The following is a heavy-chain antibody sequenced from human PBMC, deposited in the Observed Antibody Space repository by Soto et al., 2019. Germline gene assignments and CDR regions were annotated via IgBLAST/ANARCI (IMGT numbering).Heavy chain of an antibody. Sequence: SVKVSCKASGFTFTSSAVQWVRQARGQRLEWIGWIVVGSGNTNYAQKFQERVTITRDMSTSTAYMELSSLRSEDTAVYYCAVFFGLDFWSGYYDYWGQGTLVTVSS. CDR2: IVVGSGNT. CDR3: AVFFGLDFWSGYYDY. V-gene: IGHV1-58*01. D-gene: IGHD3-3*01. J-gene: IGHJ4*02. CDR1: GFTFTSSA.